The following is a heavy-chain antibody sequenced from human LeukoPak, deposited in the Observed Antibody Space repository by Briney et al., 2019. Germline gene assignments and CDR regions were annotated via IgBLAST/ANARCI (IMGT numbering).Heavy chain of an antibody. V-gene: IGHV3-23*01. CDR2: ISASGDFI. CDR1: GFTFSNYA. CDR3: AKSLPNPSY. D-gene: IGHD1-14*01. Sequence: PGGSLRLSCAASGFTFSNYAMIWVRQAPGKGLEWVSGISASGDFIHYADSVKGRFTISRDNSKNTLYLQINSLRADDTAVYYCAKSLPNPSYRGQGTLVTVSS. J-gene: IGHJ4*02.